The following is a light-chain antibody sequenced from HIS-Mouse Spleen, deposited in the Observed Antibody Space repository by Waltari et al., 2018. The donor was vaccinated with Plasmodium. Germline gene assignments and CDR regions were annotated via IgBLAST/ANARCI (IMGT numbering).Light chain of an antibody. CDR1: HGISSY. CDR2: AAS. J-gene: IGKJ4*01. CDR3: QQHYSYPLT. Sequence: AIRMTQSPSSLSASTGDRVTITCRASHGISSYLAWYQQKPGKAHKLLIYAASTLQSGVPSRFGGSGSGTDFALTISCLQSEDFATYYCQQHYSYPLTFGGGTKVEIK. V-gene: IGKV1-8*01.